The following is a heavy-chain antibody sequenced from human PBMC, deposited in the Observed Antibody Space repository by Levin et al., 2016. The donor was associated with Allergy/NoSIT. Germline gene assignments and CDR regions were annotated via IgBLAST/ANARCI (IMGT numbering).Heavy chain of an antibody. CDR3: ASLIRDGYRYFDY. D-gene: IGHD5-24*01. CDR2: IYYSGST. Sequence: WIRQPPGKGLEWIGYIYYSGSTYYNPSLKSRVTISVDTSKNQFSLKLSSVTAADTAVYYCASLIRDGYRYFDYWGQGTLVTVSS. V-gene: IGHV4-31*02. J-gene: IGHJ4*02.